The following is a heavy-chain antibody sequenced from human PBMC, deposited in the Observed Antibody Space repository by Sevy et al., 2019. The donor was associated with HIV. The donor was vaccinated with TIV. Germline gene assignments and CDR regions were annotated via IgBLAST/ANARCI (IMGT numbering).Heavy chain of an antibody. D-gene: IGHD4-17*01. CDR3: ARLTTQPTSDLYGLDV. V-gene: IGHV1-2*02. J-gene: IGHJ6*02. CDR2: INSDSGVT. CDR1: GYIFTDYY. Sequence: GSVKVSCKAPGYIFTDYYIHWVRQAPGQGLEWMAWINSDSGVTNYAQRFQGEVTVTRDPSLSTAYLELTNLKSNDTAIYYCARLTTQPTSDLYGLDVWGQGTTVTVSS.